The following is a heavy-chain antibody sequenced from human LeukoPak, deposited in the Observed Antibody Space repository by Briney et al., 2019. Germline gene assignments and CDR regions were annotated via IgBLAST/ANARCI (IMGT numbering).Heavy chain of an antibody. Sequence: ASVKVSCKASGYTFTDYYIHWVRQAPGQGLEWMGLINPRGGSATYAQRFQGRVTLTRDTSTSTVYMDLSSLTFEDTAVYYCARGVTSGWSNWYFEAWGSGTLVTVSS. CDR1: GYTFTDYY. V-gene: IGHV1-46*01. CDR2: INPRGGSA. J-gene: IGHJ2*01. D-gene: IGHD6-19*01. CDR3: ARGVTSGWSNWYFEA.